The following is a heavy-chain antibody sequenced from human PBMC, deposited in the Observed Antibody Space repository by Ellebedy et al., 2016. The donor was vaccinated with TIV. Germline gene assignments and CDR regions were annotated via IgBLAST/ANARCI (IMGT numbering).Heavy chain of an antibody. CDR1: GDSFPSSRVA. V-gene: IGHV6-1*01. CDR2: TYYRSKWYN. CDR3: ARGQYSAMDV. Sequence: SQTLSLTXXMSGDSFPSSRVAWNWLRQSPSRGLEWLGRTYYRSKWYNDYALSVKGRITISPDTSKNQFSLQLNSVTPDDTAVYYCARGQYSAMDVWGQGTTVTVSS. J-gene: IGHJ6*02.